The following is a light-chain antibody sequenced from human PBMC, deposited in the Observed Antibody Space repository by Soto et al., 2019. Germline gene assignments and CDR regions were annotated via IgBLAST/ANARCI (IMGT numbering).Light chain of an antibody. J-gene: IGKJ1*01. CDR2: GSS. Sequence: EIVLTQSPGTLSLSPGERATLSCRASQYVNSNYLAWYQRKPGQAPRLLIYGSSSRATGIPDRFSGSGSGTDFTLNITRLAPEDFAVYYCQQYFRSPTFGQGTKVEIK. CDR1: QYVNSNY. V-gene: IGKV3-20*01. CDR3: QQYFRSPT.